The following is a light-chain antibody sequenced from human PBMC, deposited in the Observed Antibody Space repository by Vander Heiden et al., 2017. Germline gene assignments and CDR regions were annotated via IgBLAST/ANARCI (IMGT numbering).Light chain of an antibody. J-gene: IGLJ1*01. V-gene: IGLV1-44*01. CDR2: RPK. Sequence: QSGLTQAPPASGTPRQRVTISCHGSRSSIGHNTVNWYQHGPGTAPKLLIHRPKQRPSGVPDRFSGSKSGTSASLAISGLQSEDDADYFCAACDVSLFTYVVGTGTEVSVL. CDR1: RSSIGHNT. CDR3: AACDVSLFTYV.